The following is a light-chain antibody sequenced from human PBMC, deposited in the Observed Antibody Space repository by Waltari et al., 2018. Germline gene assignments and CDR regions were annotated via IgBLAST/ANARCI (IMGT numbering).Light chain of an antibody. CDR3: RQHNTYPLT. CDR1: RAIRND. CDR2: AAS. Sequence: DTPVTQSPFSLSASVGDRGIIPCRADRAIRNDLGWYQQKPGEVPKRLIFAASNWQSGVPSRFSGRGSETEFTLTISSLQPEDFATYYCRQHNTYPLTFGGGTKVEIK. J-gene: IGKJ4*01. V-gene: IGKV1-17*01.